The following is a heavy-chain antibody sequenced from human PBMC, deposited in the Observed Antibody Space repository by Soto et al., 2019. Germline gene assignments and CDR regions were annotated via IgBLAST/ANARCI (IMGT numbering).Heavy chain of an antibody. Sequence: PSETLSLTCTVSGGSISSSSYYWGWIRQPPGKGLEWIGSIYYSGGTYYNPSLKSRVTISVDTSKNQFSLKLSSVTAADTAVYYCARHTPAISISDHWGQGTQVTVSS. V-gene: IGHV4-39*01. CDR2: IYYSGGT. J-gene: IGHJ4*02. CDR3: ARHTPAISISDH. CDR1: GGSISSSSYY. D-gene: IGHD2-15*01.